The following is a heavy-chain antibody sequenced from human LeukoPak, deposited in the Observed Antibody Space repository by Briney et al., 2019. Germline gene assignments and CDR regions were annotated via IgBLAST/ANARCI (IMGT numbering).Heavy chain of an antibody. D-gene: IGHD6-13*01. CDR3: ARAKIAAAADGNYYYYYYMDV. J-gene: IGHJ6*03. CDR1: GYTFTGYY. Sequence: RGASVKVSCKASGYTFTGYYMHWVRQAPGQGLEWMGWINPNSGGTNYAQKFQGRVTMTRDTSISTAYMELSRLRSEDTAVYYCARAKIAAAADGNYYYYYYMDVWGKGATVTVSS. V-gene: IGHV1-2*02. CDR2: INPNSGGT.